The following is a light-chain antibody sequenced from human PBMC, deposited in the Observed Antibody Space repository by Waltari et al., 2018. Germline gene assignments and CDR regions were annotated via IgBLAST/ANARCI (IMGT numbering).Light chain of an antibody. Sequence: SYVLTQPPSVSVAPGETARITCGGDNIGSYSVHWYQQTPGQAPVLVIFYDSDRPSGSPERFSGSNAGNTATLTISRVEAGDEANYYCQVWHAAIDPGVFGTGTEVTV. J-gene: IGLJ1*01. CDR1: NIGSYS. CDR3: QVWHAAIDPGV. V-gene: IGLV3-21*04. CDR2: YDS.